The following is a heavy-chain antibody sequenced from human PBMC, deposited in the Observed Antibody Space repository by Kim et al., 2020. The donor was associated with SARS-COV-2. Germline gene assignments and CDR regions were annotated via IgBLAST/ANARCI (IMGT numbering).Heavy chain of an antibody. V-gene: IGHV3-49*03. D-gene: IGHD2-15*01. CDR2: IRSKAYGGTT. CDR1: GFTFGDYA. CDR3: TSCRDGHNNAYYYGMDV. Sequence: GGSLRLSCTASGFTFGDYAMSWFRQAPGKGLEWVGFIRSKAYGGTTEYAASVKGRFTISRDDSKSIAYLQMNSLKTEDTAVYYCTSCRDGHNNAYYYGMDVWGQGTTVTVSS. J-gene: IGHJ6*02.